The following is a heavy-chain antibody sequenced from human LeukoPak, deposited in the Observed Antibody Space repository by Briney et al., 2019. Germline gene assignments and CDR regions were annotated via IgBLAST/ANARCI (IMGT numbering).Heavy chain of an antibody. J-gene: IGHJ4*02. V-gene: IGHV3-7*01. CDR1: GFTFSSYW. D-gene: IGHD3-9*01. CDR3: AREDFDWLLQNDY. CDR2: IKQDGSEK. Sequence: PGGSLRLSCAASGFTFSSYWMSWVRQAPGKGLEWVANIKQDGSEKYYVDSVKGRFTISRDNAKNSLYLQMNSLRAEDTAVYYCAREDFDWLLQNDYWGQGTLVTVSS.